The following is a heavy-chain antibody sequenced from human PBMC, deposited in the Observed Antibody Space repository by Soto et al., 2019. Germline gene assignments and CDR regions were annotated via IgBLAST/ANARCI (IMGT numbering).Heavy chain of an antibody. CDR2: IFSNDEK. J-gene: IGHJ6*03. D-gene: IGHD5-12*01. CDR1: GFSLSNARMG. Sequence: SGPTLVNPTETLTLTCTVSGFSLSNARMGVSWIRQPPGKALEWLAHIFSNDEKSYSTSLKSRLTISKDTSKSQVVLTMTNMDPLDTATYYCARIRSVGGYEDYYYYYMDVWGKGTTVTVSS. CDR3: ARIRSVGGYEDYYYYYMDV. V-gene: IGHV2-26*01.